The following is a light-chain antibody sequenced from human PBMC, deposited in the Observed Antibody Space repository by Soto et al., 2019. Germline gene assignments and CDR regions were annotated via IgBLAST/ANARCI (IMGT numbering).Light chain of an antibody. J-gene: IGKJ4*01. V-gene: IGKV3-15*01. CDR3: QQYNNWLVT. Sequence: EIVMTQSPATLSVSPGERATLSCRASQSVSSNLAWYQQKPGQAPRLLICGASTRATGIPARFSGSGSGTEFTLTISSLQSEDFAVYYCQQYNNWLVTFGGGTKVDIK. CDR1: QSVSSN. CDR2: GAS.